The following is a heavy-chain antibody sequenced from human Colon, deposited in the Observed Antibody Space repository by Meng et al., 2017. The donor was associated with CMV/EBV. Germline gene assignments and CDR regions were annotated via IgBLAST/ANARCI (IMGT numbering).Heavy chain of an antibody. Sequence: GESLKISCAGSGFTFSNYAMSWVRQAPGKGLEWVSGIGGSGGSKFNADSVKGRFTISKDNSKNTLYLQMDSLTAEDSAVYYCAKASDHYYDFYFDSWGQGTLVTVSP. D-gene: IGHD3-22*01. CDR3: AKASDHYYDFYFDS. J-gene: IGHJ4*02. CDR2: IGGSGGSK. V-gene: IGHV3-23*01. CDR1: GFTFSNYA.